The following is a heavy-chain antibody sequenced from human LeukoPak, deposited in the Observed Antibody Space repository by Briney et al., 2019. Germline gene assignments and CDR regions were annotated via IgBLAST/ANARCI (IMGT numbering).Heavy chain of an antibody. CDR2: INPNSGDT. D-gene: IGHD2-15*01. J-gene: IGHJ4*02. Sequence: ASVKVSCKVSGYTFTDFFIHWVRQAPGQGLEWMGWINPNSGDTNYAQKFQGRVTMTRDTSISTAYMELSRLRSDDTAIYYCARPYCSGGSCYGYFDYWGQGSLVTVSS. CDR1: GYTFTDFF. V-gene: IGHV1-2*02. CDR3: ARPYCSGGSCYGYFDY.